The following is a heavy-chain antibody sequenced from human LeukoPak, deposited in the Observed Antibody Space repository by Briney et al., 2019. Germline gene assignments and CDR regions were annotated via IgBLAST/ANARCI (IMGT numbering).Heavy chain of an antibody. V-gene: IGHV3-11*04. CDR2: ISSSGSTI. Sequence: PGGSLRLSCAASGFAFSDYYMSWIRQAPGKGLEWVSYISSSGSTIYYADSVKGRFTISKDNAKNSLYLQMNSLRAEDTAVYYCARWDYDFWSGYYSGDAFDIWGQGTMVTVSS. D-gene: IGHD3-3*01. J-gene: IGHJ3*02. CDR1: GFAFSDYY. CDR3: ARWDYDFWSGYYSGDAFDI.